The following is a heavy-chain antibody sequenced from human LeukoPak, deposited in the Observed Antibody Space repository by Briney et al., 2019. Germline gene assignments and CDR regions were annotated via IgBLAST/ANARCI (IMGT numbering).Heavy chain of an antibody. Sequence: PGGSLRLSCTASGFTFGDYAMSWVRQAPGKGLEWVGFIRSKAYGGTTEYAASVKGRFTISRDDSKSIAYLQMNSLKTEDTAVYYCARVTAVTNYFDYWGQGTLVTVSS. CDR1: GFTFGDYA. V-gene: IGHV3-49*04. CDR2: IRSKAYGGTT. J-gene: IGHJ4*02. D-gene: IGHD4-17*01. CDR3: ARVTAVTNYFDY.